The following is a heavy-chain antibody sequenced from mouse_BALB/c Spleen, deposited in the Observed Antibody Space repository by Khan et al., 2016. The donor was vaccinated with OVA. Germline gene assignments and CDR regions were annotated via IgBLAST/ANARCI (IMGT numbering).Heavy chain of an antibody. J-gene: IGHJ1*01. CDR3: ARDDGGSYDWYFAV. CDR1: GFSLTGYG. D-gene: IGHD1-1*02. V-gene: IGHV2-6-7*01. Sequence: VQLVESGPGLVAPSQSLSITCTVSGFSLTGYGVNWVRQSPGEGLEWLGMIWGVGSTGYNSALKSRLSISKDNSKSQVFLKMNSLQTDDTARYYCARDDGGSYDWYFAVWGAGTTVTVSS. CDR2: IWGVGST.